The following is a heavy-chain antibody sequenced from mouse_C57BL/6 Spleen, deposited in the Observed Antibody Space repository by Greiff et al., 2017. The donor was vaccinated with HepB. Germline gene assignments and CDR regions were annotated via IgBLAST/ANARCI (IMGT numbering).Heavy chain of an antibody. Sequence: EVQLQQSGPELVKPGASVKISCKASGYTFTDYYMNWVKQSHGKSLEWIGDINPNNGGTSYNQKFKGKATLTVDKSSSTAYMELRSLTSEDSAVYYCAIDYYGNSYAMDYWGQGTSVTVSS. CDR1: GYTFTDYY. CDR2: INPNNGGT. J-gene: IGHJ4*01. D-gene: IGHD1-1*01. CDR3: AIDYYGNSYAMDY. V-gene: IGHV1-26*01.